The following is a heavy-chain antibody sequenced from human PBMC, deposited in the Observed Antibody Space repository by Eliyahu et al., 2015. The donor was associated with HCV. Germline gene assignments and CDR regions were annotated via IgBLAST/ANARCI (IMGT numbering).Heavy chain of an antibody. CDR1: GDAVSGGDYY. CDR3: ARAGTSGWPN. CDR2: IHTSGRT. V-gene: IGHV4-61*02. Sequence: QLQLQESGPGLVKPSQTLSLTCTVSGDAVSGGDYYYTWIRQSAGKGLGWIGRIHTSGRTNYHPSLNSRVTISVDTSKNQFSLTLTSVTAADTAVYYCARAGTSGWPNWGQGTLVTVSS. D-gene: IGHD1/OR15-1a*01. J-gene: IGHJ4*02.